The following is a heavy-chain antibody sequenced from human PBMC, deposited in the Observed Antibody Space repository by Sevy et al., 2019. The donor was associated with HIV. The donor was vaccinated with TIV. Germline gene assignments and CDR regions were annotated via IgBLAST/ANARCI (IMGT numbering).Heavy chain of an antibody. Sequence: GGSLRLSCAASGFTFSSYWMSWVRQAPGKGLEWVANIKQDGSEKYYVDSVKGRFTISRDNAKNSLYLQTNSLRAEDTAVYYCARGRYYQRYYYYGMDVWGQGTTVTISS. D-gene: IGHD3-10*01. CDR2: IKQDGSEK. CDR1: GFTFSSYW. J-gene: IGHJ6*02. V-gene: IGHV3-7*03. CDR3: ARGRYYQRYYYYGMDV.